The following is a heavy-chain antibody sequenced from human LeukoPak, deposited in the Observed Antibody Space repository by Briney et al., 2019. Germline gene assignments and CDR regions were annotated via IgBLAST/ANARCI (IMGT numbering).Heavy chain of an antibody. Sequence: LAGGSLRLSCAASGFTVSSNYMSWVRQAPGKGLEWVSGINWNGGSTGYADSVKGRFTISRDNAKNSLYLQMNSLRAEDTALYYCAREGPYVWGSYRPIDYWGQGTLVTVSS. CDR3: AREGPYVWGSYRPIDY. CDR1: GFTVSSNY. D-gene: IGHD3-16*02. J-gene: IGHJ4*02. CDR2: INWNGGST. V-gene: IGHV3-20*04.